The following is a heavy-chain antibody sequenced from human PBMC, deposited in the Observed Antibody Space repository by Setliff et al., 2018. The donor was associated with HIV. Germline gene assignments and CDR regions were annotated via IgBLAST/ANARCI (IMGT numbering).Heavy chain of an antibody. J-gene: IGHJ5*02. CDR1: GDSISNYS. D-gene: IGHD3-10*01. CDR3: ARVVITMVRGVISAWFDP. Sequence: SETLSLTCTVSGDSISNYSWSWIRQPAGKGLEWIGHISTSGITNYNPSLKSRVTMSVDTSKNQFSLKLSSVTAADTAVYYCARVVITMVRGVISAWFDPWGQGTLVTVSS. V-gene: IGHV4-4*07. CDR2: ISTSGIT.